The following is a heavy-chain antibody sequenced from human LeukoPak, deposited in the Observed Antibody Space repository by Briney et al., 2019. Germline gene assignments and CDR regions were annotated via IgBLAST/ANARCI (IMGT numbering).Heavy chain of an antibody. V-gene: IGHV5-51*01. D-gene: IGHD6-13*01. CDR2: IYPGDSDV. CDR3: ARQGYNSTWDRYLAY. Sequence: GESLKISCKGSGYSFSNYWIGWVRQMPGKGREWMGIIYPGDSDVRYSPSFQGQVTISADKSISTAYLQWSSLQASHTAMYYCARQGYNSTWDRYLAYWGQGTQVTVSS. CDR1: GYSFSNYW. J-gene: IGHJ4*02.